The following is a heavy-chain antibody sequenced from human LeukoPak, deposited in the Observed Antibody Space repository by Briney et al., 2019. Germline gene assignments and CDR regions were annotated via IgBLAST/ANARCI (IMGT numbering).Heavy chain of an antibody. CDR1: GFTFSSYA. CDR2: ISPDGGTT. D-gene: IGHD2-15*01. V-gene: IGHV3-64*02. CDR3: ARVLPGGSCYDY. Sequence: PGGSLRLSCAAFGFTFSSYALNWVRQAPGKGLEYVSAISPDGGTTYYADSVKDRFTISRDNSKNTLYLQMGSLRAEDMAVYYCARVLPGGSCYDYWGQGTLVTVSS. J-gene: IGHJ4*02.